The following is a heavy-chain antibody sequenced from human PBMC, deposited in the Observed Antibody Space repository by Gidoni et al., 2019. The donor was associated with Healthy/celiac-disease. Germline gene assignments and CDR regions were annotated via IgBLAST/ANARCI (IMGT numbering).Heavy chain of an antibody. D-gene: IGHD3-10*01. CDR2: IYYSGST. CDR3: ARQGGSGSGFDY. Sequence: QLQLQESGPGLVKPSETLSLTCPVSGGSISSSSYYWGWIRQPPGKGLEWIGSIYYSGSTYYNPSLKSRVTISVDTSKNQFSLKLSSVTAADTAVYYCARQGGSGSGFDYWGQGTLVTVSS. J-gene: IGHJ4*02. CDR1: GGSISSSSYY. V-gene: IGHV4-39*01.